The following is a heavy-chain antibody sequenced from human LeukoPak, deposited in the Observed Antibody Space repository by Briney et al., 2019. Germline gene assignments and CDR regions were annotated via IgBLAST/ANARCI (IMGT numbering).Heavy chain of an antibody. Sequence: HPGGSLRLSCAASGFTFSGSAMHWVRQASGKGLEWVGRIRSKANSYATAYAAPVKGRFTISRDDSKNTAYLQMNSLKTEDTAVYYCTSYIAAAGRTKAFDIWGQGTMVTVSS. J-gene: IGHJ3*02. V-gene: IGHV3-73*01. CDR2: IRSKANSYAT. D-gene: IGHD6-13*01. CDR1: GFTFSGSA. CDR3: TSYIAAAGRTKAFDI.